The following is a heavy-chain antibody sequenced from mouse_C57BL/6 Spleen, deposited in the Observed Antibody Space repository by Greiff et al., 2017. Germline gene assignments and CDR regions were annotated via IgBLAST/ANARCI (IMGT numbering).Heavy chain of an antibody. CDR1: GFSLTSYA. V-gene: IGHV2-9-1*01. CDR2: IWTGGGT. CDR3: ARNWPLFDY. Sequence: QVQLQQSGPGLVAPSQSLSITCTVSGFSLTSYAISWVRQPPGKGLEWLGVIWTGGGTNYNSALKSRLRISKDNSKSQVFLKITSLQTDDTARYYCARNWPLFDYWGQGTTLTVSS. J-gene: IGHJ2*01.